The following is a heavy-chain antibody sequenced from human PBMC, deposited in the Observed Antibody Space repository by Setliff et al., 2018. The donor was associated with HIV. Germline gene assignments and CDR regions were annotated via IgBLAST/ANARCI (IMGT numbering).Heavy chain of an antibody. Sequence: SETLSLTCAVYGGSFSGYCWSWIRQPPGKGLEWIGEIQHSGRTNYNPSLKSRVTTAVDTSKNQFSLRLTSVTADDTGIYYCARGPPFDYWGQGTLVTVSS. CDR3: ARGPPFDY. V-gene: IGHV4-34*01. CDR2: IQHSGRT. J-gene: IGHJ4*02. CDR1: GGSFSGYC.